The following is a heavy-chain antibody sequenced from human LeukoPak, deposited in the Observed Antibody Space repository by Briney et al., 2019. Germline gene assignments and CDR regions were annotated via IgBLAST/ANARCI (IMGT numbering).Heavy chain of an antibody. J-gene: IGHJ4*02. D-gene: IGHD3-3*01. V-gene: IGHV4-34*01. Sequence: PSETLSLTCAVYGGSFNDYYWSLIRQPPGKGLEWIGEINHSGSTNYTPSLKSRVTISVDTSKNQLSLKLNSVTAADTAVYYCARRAPISRVLAYWGQGTLVTVSS. CDR1: GGSFNDYY. CDR2: INHSGST. CDR3: ARRAPISRVLAY.